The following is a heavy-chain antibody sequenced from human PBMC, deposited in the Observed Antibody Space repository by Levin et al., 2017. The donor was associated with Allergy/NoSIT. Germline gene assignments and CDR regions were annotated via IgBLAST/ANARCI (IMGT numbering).Heavy chain of an antibody. V-gene: IGHV5-51*01. J-gene: IGHJ4*02. Sequence: GGSLRLSCKGSGYSFTSYWIGWVRQMPGKGLEWMGIIYPGDSDTRYSPSFQGQVTISADKSISTAYLQWSSLQASDTAMYYCARPPYSSSWYGIDYWGEGTLVTVSS. CDR2: IYPGDSDT. CDR3: ARPPYSSSWYGIDY. CDR1: GYSFTSYW. D-gene: IGHD6-13*01.